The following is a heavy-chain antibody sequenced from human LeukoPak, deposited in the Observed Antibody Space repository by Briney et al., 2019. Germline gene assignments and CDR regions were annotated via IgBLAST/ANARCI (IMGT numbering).Heavy chain of an antibody. V-gene: IGHV1-18*04. CDR2: ISAYNGKT. D-gene: IGHD3-22*01. J-gene: IGHJ4*02. CDR3: ARDRDSSGYYYQAVYY. Sequence: GASVKVSCKAAGYTVTSYGISWVRQAAGQGLEWMGGISAYNGKTNYAQNLQGRVTMTTDTSTSTAYMEVRSLRSDDTAMYYCARDRDSSGYYYQAVYYWGQGTLVTVSS. CDR1: GYTVTSYG.